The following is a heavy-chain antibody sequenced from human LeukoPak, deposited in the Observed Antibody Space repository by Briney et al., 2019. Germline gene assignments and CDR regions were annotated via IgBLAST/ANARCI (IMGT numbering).Heavy chain of an antibody. CDR2: IYTSEST. J-gene: IGHJ3*02. V-gene: IGHV4-61*02. CDR3: ARWTYYYDSSGYPDAFDI. D-gene: IGHD3-22*01. CDR1: GGSISSSNYY. Sequence: PSQTLSLTCSVSGGSISSSNYYWSWIRQPAGKGLEWIGRIYTSESTNYNPSLKSRVTISVETSKNEFSLKLSSVTAADTAVYYCARWTYYYDSSGYPDAFDIWGQGTMVTVSS.